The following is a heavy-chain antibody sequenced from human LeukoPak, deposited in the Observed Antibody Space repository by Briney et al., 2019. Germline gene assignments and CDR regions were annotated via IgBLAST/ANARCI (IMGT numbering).Heavy chain of an antibody. CDR1: GFTFSSYA. J-gene: IGHJ4*02. D-gene: IGHD7-27*01. CDR2: ISYDGSNK. V-gene: IGHV3-30-3*01. Sequence: PGGSLRLSCAASGFTFSSYAMHWVRQAPGKGLEWVAVISYDGSNKYYADSVKGRFTISRDNSKNTLYLQMNSLRAEDTAVYYCARDNWGLHYFDYWGQGTLVTVSS. CDR3: ARDNWGLHYFDY.